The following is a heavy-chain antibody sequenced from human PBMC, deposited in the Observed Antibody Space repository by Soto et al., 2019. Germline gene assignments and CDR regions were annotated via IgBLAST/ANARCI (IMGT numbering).Heavy chain of an antibody. Sequence: EVQLLESGGGLAQPGGSLRLSCAASGFTFSSYSMNWVRQAPGKGLEWVSIISGSGGVTSYADSVQGRFTISRDNSKNSLFLQMKSLRDEDTDVYYCAKVTACGVSRCDAGIDIWGHGTLVTVS. CDR3: AKVTACGVSRCDAGIDI. CDR1: GFTFSSYS. CDR2: ISGSGGVT. D-gene: IGHD2-21*01. V-gene: IGHV3-23*01. J-gene: IGHJ3*02.